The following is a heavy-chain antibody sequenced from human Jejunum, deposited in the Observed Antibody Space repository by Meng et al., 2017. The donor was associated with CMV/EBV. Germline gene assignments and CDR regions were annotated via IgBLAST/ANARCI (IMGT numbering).Heavy chain of an antibody. CDR3: ARGRLTFYYDSSGYYLDY. J-gene: IGHJ4*02. D-gene: IGHD3-22*01. CDR1: SGSYY. Sequence: SGSYYCCWFRQPPGPALEWIGYMYYSGSTDYNPSLPCRVTLSVDKSKNEFSLRLRSVTAADTAVYYCARGRLTFYYDSSGYYLDYWGQGTLVTVSS. CDR2: MYYSGST. V-gene: IGHV4-61*01.